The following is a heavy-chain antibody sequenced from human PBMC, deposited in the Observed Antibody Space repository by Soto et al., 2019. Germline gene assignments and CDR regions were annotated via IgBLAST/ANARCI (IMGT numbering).Heavy chain of an antibody. CDR3: ASHPPMITFGGVIVLATEFDY. CDR2: IYYSGST. CDR1: GGSVSSGSYY. Sequence: PSETLSLTCTVSGGSVSSGSYYWSWIRQPPGKGLEWIGYIYYSGSTYYNPSLKSRVTISVDTSKNQFSLKLSSVTAADTAVYYCASHPPMITFGGVIVLATEFDYWGQGTLVTVSS. V-gene: IGHV4-39*01. J-gene: IGHJ4*02. D-gene: IGHD3-16*02.